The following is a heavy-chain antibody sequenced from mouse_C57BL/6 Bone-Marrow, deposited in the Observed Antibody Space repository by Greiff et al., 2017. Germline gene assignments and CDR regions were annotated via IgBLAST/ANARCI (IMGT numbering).Heavy chain of an antibody. J-gene: IGHJ3*01. D-gene: IGHD1-1*01. CDR3: ARGRHAVSGGGFAY. CDR1: GYSFTDYN. V-gene: IGHV1-39*01. CDR2: INPNYGTT. Sequence: VQLQQPGAELVKPGASVKISCKASGYSFTDYNMTWVKQSTGKGLEWIGVINPNYGTTSYNQKFKGKATMTVDQSSSTAYMQLNSLTSEDSAVYTWARGRHAVSGGGFAYWGQGTLVTVSA.